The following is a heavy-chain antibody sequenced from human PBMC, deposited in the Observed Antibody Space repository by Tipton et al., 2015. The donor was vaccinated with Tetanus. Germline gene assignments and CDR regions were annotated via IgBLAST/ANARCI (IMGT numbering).Heavy chain of an antibody. V-gene: IGHV3-33*08. J-gene: IGHJ5*01. Sequence: SLRLSCAASGFNFNSSAMHWVRQAPGKGLEWVAVIRYDGSKEYNAAFVKGRFTMSRDNSKNTLSLRMNSLRAEDTAVYFCVRKGYTWATPGLDSWGHGTLVTVSS. CDR2: IRYDGSKE. D-gene: IGHD5-12*01. CDR1: GFNFNSSA. CDR3: VRKGYTWATPGLDS.